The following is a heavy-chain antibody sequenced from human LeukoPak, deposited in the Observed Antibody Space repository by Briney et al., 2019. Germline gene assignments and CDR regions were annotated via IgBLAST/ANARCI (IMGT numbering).Heavy chain of an antibody. J-gene: IGHJ4*02. D-gene: IGHD6-19*01. Sequence: SETLSLTCSVSGGSISSYYWSWVRQPPGKGLEWVGYVYNTEYNSYNPSLKSRVSISFDTSENQFSLSLASVTDADTAVYYCARNWGSGGSYLFDFWGPGTLVTVSS. CDR3: ARNWGSGGSYLFDF. V-gene: IGHV4-59*12. CDR1: GGSISSYY. CDR2: VYNTEYN.